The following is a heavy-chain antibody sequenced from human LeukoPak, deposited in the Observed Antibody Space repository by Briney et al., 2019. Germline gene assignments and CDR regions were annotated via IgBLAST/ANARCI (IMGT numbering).Heavy chain of an antibody. CDR1: GGSISSSSYY. CDR3: ARDSGSHFDY. D-gene: IGHD1-26*01. J-gene: IGHJ4*02. Sequence: SETLSLACTVSGGSISSSSYYWGWIRQPPGKGLEWIGTLYYSGSTYYNPSLKSRVTISVDTSKNQFSLKVSSVTAADTAVYYCARDSGSHFDYWGQGTQVTVSS. V-gene: IGHV4-39*07. CDR2: LYYSGST.